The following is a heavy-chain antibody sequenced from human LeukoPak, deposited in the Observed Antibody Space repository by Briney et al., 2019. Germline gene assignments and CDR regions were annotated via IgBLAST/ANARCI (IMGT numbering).Heavy chain of an antibody. Sequence: GGSLRLSCTTSGFTFNNNWMTWVRQAPGKGLEWVAYINQDGSKKYYVESVKGRFTISRDNAKNSLYLQVNSLRAEDTALYYCARITWYRLDYWGRGTLVTVSS. CDR3: ARITWYRLDY. V-gene: IGHV3-7*03. D-gene: IGHD1-14*01. J-gene: IGHJ4*02. CDR2: INQDGSKK. CDR1: GFTFNNNW.